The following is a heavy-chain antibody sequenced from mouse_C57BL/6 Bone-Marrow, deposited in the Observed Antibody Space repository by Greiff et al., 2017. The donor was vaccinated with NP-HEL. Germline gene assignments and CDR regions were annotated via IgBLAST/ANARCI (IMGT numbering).Heavy chain of an antibody. J-gene: IGHJ2*01. V-gene: IGHV1-55*01. CDR1: GYTFTSYW. CDR2: IYPGSGST. Sequence: QVQLQQPGAELVKPGASVKMSCKASGYTFTSYWITWVKQRPGQGLAWIGDIYPGSGSTNYNEKFKSKATLTVDTSSSTAYMQLSSLTSEDSAVYYCARNPFTTVVARDYWGQGTTLTVSS. D-gene: IGHD1-1*01. CDR3: ARNPFTTVVARDY.